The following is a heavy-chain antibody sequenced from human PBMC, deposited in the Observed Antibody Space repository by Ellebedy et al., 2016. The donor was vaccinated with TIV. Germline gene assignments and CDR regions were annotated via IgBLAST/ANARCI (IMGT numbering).Heavy chain of an antibody. D-gene: IGHD5-24*01. CDR3: ARDISTEDGYGSGGDY. CDR1: GYTFTSYA. CDR2: INAGNGNT. Sequence: ASVKVSCXASGYTFTSYATHWVRQAPGQRLEWMGWINAGNGNTKYSQKFQGRVTITADESTSTAYMELSSLRSEDTAVYYCARDISTEDGYGSGGDYWGQGTLVTVSS. J-gene: IGHJ4*02. V-gene: IGHV1-3*01.